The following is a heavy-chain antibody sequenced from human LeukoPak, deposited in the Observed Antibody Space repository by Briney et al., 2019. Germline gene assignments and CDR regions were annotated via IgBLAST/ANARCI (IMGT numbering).Heavy chain of an antibody. D-gene: IGHD3-22*01. V-gene: IGHV3-30*18. CDR3: AKDGDYYDSSGPSGPLDY. J-gene: IGHJ4*02. CDR2: ISYDGSNK. CDR1: GFTFSSYG. Sequence: PGGSLRLSCAASGFTFSSYGMHWVRQAPGKGLEWVAVISYDGSNKYYADSVKGRFTISRDNSKNTLYLQMNSLRAEDTAVYYCAKDGDYYDSSGPSGPLDYWGQGTLVTVSS.